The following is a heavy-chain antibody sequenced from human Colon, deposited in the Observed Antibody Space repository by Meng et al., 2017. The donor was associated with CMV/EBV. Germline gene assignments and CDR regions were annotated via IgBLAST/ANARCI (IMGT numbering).Heavy chain of an antibody. CDR1: GFTFDDYG. CDR3: AGGLDSNYEDY. J-gene: IGHJ4*02. D-gene: IGHD4-11*01. Sequence: GESLKISCVASGFTFDDYGMSWVRQTPTKGLEWVCNINWNGGNPGYGDSVKGRFTISRDNANNCLYLEMNNLRAEDTAVYYCAGGLDSNYEDYWGQGALVTVSS. CDR2: INWNGGNP. V-gene: IGHV3-20*04.